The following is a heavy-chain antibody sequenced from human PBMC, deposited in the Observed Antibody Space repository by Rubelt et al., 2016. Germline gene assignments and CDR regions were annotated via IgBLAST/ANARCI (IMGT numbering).Heavy chain of an antibody. CDR1: GFTFDDYA. CDR2: ISWNSGSI. D-gene: IGHD2-2*01. V-gene: IGHV3-9*01. CDR3: AKDRGPAMGGNWFDP. Sequence: EVQLVESGGGLVQPGRSLRLSCAASGFTFDDYAMHWVRQAPGKGLEWVSGISWNSGSIGYADSVKGRFTISRDNAKNSLYLQRNSLRAEGTALYDCAKDRGPAMGGNWFDPWGQGTLVTVSS. J-gene: IGHJ5*02.